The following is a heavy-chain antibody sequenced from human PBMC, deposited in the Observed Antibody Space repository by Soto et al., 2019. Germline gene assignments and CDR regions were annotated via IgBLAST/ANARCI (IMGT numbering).Heavy chain of an antibody. CDR3: AREDRDRESAVVPAAIDGMDV. D-gene: IGHD2-2*01. V-gene: IGHV1-69*08. J-gene: IGHJ6*02. CDR1: GGTFSRHS. Sequence: QVQLVQSGAEVKKPGSSVKVSCKASGGTFSRHSITWVRQAPGHGLEWMGRIMPFLDIASYAQKFQGRGTITADKTTSKAYMELSSLRSEDTAVYYCAREDRDRESAVVPAAIDGMDVWGQVTTVTVCS. CDR2: IMPFLDIA.